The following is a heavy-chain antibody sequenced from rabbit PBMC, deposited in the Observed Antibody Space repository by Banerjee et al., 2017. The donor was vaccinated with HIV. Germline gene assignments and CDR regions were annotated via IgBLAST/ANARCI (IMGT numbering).Heavy chain of an antibody. J-gene: IGHJ4*01. CDR2: IGTGSDDGT. V-gene: IGHV1S40*01. CDR3: ARDAYYTSDGYAFKL. CDR1: GFDLSSYYY. D-gene: IGHD6-1*01. Sequence: QSLEESGGDLVKPGASLTLTCTASGFDLSSYYYIYWVRQAPGKGLEWIACIGTGSDDGTYYASWAKGRFTISRTSSTTVTLQLPSLTAADTATYFCARDAYYTSDGYAFKLWGPGPLVTVS.